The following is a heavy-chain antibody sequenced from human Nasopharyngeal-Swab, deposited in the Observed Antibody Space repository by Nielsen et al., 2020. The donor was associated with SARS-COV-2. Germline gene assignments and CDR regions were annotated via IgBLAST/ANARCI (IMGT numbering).Heavy chain of an antibody. D-gene: IGHD6-19*01. J-gene: IGHJ6*02. V-gene: IGHV3-53*01. CDR2: IYSGGST. CDR3: ARDKIAVAENVYYYYYGMDV. Sequence: GESLKISCAASGFTVSSNYMSWVRQAPGKGLEWVSVIYSGGSTYYADSVKGRFTISRDNSKNTLYLQMNGLRAEDTAVYYCARDKIAVAENVYYYYYGMDVWGQGTTVTVSS. CDR1: GFTVSSNY.